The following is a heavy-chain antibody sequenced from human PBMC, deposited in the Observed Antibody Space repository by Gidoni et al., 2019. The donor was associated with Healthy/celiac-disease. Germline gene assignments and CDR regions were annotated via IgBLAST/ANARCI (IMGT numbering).Heavy chain of an antibody. CDR2: ISSSSSYI. Sequence: VQLVESGGGLVKPGGSLRLSCAASGFTFSSYSMNWVSSISSSSSYIYYADSVKGRFTISRDNAKNSLYLQMNSLRAEDTAVYYCASDDSVRHWGQGTLVTVSS. D-gene: IGHD2-21*01. J-gene: IGHJ4*02. CDR3: ASDDSVRH. CDR1: GFTFSSYS. V-gene: IGHV3-21*01.